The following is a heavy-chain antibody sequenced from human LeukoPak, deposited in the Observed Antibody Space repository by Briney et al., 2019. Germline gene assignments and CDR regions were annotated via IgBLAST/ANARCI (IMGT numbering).Heavy chain of an antibody. CDR3: ARDQGYYDSSGYRTYYYYGMDV. V-gene: IGHV3-33*01. CDR1: GFTFSSYG. Sequence: PGRSLRLSCAASGFTFSSYGMHWVRQAPGKGLEWVAVTWYDGSNKYYADSVKGRFTISRDNSKNTLYLQMNSLRAEDTAVYYCARDQGYYDSSGYRTYYYYGMDVWGQGTTVTVSS. CDR2: TWYDGSNK. J-gene: IGHJ6*02. D-gene: IGHD3-22*01.